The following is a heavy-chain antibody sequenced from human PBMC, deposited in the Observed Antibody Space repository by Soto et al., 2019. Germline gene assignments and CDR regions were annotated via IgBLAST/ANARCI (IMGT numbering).Heavy chain of an antibody. Sequence: NPSETLSLTCTVSGGSISSGGYYWSWIRQHPGKGLEWIGYIYYSGSTYYNPSLKSRVTISVDTSKSQFSLKLSSVTAADTAVYYCARDRHPTRGYFDYWGQGTLVTVSS. CDR3: ARDRHPTRGYFDY. J-gene: IGHJ4*02. CDR2: IYYSGST. D-gene: IGHD3-10*01. V-gene: IGHV4-31*03. CDR1: GGSISSGGYY.